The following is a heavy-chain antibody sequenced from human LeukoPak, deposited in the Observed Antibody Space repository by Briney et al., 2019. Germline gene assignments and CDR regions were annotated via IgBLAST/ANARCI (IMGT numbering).Heavy chain of an antibody. J-gene: IGHJ4*02. CDR2: INHSGST. Sequence: LRLSCAASGFTFSDYYMSWIRQAPGKGLEWIGEINHSGSTNYNPSLKSRVTISVDTSKNQFSLKLRSVTAADTAVYYCAKDHYDSSGYPFDYWGQGTLVTVSS. CDR3: AKDHYDSSGYPFDY. CDR1: GFTFSDYY. V-gene: IGHV4-34*08. D-gene: IGHD3-22*01.